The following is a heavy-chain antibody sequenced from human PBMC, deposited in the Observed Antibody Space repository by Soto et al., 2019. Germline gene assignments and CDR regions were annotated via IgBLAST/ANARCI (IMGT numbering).Heavy chain of an antibody. J-gene: IGHJ5*02. Sequence: SVKVSCKASGFSFTGYYIHWLRQAPGQGLEWMGWINAHSGGTEYAQKFQGRVTLTRDTSIATAYLTLTSLTSDDTALYYCAKDLTRQPAYWIDPWCQATQVTVSS. CDR3: AKDLTRQPAYWIDP. CDR2: INAHSGGT. V-gene: IGHV1-2*02. CDR1: GFSFTGYY. D-gene: IGHD2-2*03.